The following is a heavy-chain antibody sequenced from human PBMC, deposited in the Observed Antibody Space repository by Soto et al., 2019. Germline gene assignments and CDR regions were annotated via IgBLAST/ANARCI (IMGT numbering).Heavy chain of an antibody. CDR3: ARGGLHIESSGQLAYYFDN. CDR2: INHRGFT. Sequence: SETLSLTCAVYGGSFTDSFWSWIRQPPGKGLEWIGEINHRGFTSYNPSLKSRVTISVDASKNQFSLKLNSVTAADTAVYYCARGGLHIESSGQLAYYFDNWGQGTLVTVSS. J-gene: IGHJ4*02. CDR1: GGSFTDSF. V-gene: IGHV4-34*01. D-gene: IGHD3-22*01.